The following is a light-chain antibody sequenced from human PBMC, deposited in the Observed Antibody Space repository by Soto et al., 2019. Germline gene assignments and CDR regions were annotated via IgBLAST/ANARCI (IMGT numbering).Light chain of an antibody. V-gene: IGKV1-9*01. CDR2: AAS. Sequence: EIQLTQSPSYLSTSVGDRIPITCRASQGISSYLAWYQQKPGKAPKLLIYAASTLQSGVPSRFSGSGSGTEFTLTISSLQPEDFATYYCQQLNSYPQTFGQGTRLEI. CDR1: QGISSY. J-gene: IGKJ5*01. CDR3: QQLNSYPQT.